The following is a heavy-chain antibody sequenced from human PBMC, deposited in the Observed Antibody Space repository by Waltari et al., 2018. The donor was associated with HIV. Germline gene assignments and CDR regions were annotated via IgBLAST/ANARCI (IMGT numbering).Heavy chain of an antibody. J-gene: IGHJ4*02. CDR2: ISDDGTNK. D-gene: IGHD2-2*01. Sequence: QVQLVESGGGVVQPGRSLRLSWAAYGLPLSSYAMHWVRQAPGEVLEWLAVISDDGTNKYYADSVKDRFIIYRDNSQNTLYLQMFSLRPEDTAVYYCTRASAADLDFWGQGTLVTVSS. CDR1: GLPLSSYA. CDR3: TRASAADLDF. V-gene: IGHV3-30-3*01.